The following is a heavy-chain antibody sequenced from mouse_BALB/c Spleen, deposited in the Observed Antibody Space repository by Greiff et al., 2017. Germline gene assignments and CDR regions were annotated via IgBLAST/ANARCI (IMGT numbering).Heavy chain of an antibody. CDR3: AREGYYGNLYYAMDY. CDR2: IYPGNGDT. V-gene: IGHV1-12*01. CDR1: GYTFTSYN. Sequence: QDQLQQPGAELVKPGASVKMSCKASGYTFTSYNMHWVKQTPGQGLEWIGAIYPGNGDTSYNQKFKGKATLTADKSSSTAYMQLSSLTSEDSAVYYCAREGYYGNLYYAMDYWGQGTSVTVSS. J-gene: IGHJ4*01. D-gene: IGHD2-1*01.